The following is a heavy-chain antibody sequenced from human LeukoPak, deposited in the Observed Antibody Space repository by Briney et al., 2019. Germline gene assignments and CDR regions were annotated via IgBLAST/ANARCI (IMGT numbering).Heavy chain of an antibody. CDR2: INPSGGST. D-gene: IGHD2-15*01. CDR1: GYTFTSYG. V-gene: IGHV1-46*01. Sequence: ASVKVSCKASGYTFTSYGISWVRQAPGQGLEWMGIINPSGGSTSYAQKFQGRVTMTRDTSTSTVYMELSSLRSEDTAVYYCARGVAGNWFDPWGQGTLVTVSS. J-gene: IGHJ5*02. CDR3: ARGVAGNWFDP.